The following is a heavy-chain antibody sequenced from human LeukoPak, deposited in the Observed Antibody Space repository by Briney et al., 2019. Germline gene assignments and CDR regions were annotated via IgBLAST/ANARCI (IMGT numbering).Heavy chain of an antibody. CDR3: ARVRYSYGY. CDR1: GFTFSSYG. D-gene: IGHD5-18*01. Sequence: GGSLRLSCAASGFTFSSYGMHWVRQAPGKGLEWVANIKQDGSEKYYVDSVKGRFTISRDNAKNSLYLQMNSLRAEDTAVYYCARVRYSYGYWGQGTLVTVSS. V-gene: IGHV3-7*01. J-gene: IGHJ4*02. CDR2: IKQDGSEK.